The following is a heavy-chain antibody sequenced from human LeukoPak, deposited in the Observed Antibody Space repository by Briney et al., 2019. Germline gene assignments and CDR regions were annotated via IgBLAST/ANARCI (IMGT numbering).Heavy chain of an antibody. D-gene: IGHD3-10*01. V-gene: IGHV1-69*04. J-gene: IGHJ5*02. Sequence: GASVKVSCKASGGTFSSYAISWVRQAPGQGLEWMGRIIPILGIANYAQKFQGRVTITADKSTSTAYMELSSLRSEDTAVYYCARDVPISRGPRGNWFDPWGQGTLVTVSS. CDR3: ARDVPISRGPRGNWFDP. CDR2: IIPILGIA. CDR1: GGTFSSYA.